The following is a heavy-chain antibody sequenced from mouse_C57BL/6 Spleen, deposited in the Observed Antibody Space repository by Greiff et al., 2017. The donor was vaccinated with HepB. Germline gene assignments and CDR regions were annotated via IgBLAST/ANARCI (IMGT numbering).Heavy chain of an antibody. V-gene: IGHV3-1*01. CDR3: ARSLRQYPGYFDV. J-gene: IGHJ1*03. Sequence: EVQLQESGPGMVKPSQSLSLTCTVTGYSITSGYDWHWIRHFPGNKLEWMGYISYSGSTNYNPSLKSRISITHDTSKNHFFLKLNSVTTEDTATYYCARSLRQYPGYFDVWGTGTTVTVSS. CDR2: ISYSGST. CDR1: GYSITSGYD. D-gene: IGHD1-1*01.